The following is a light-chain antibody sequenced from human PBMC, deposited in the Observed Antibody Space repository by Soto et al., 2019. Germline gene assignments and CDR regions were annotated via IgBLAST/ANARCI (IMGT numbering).Light chain of an antibody. Sequence: DVQMTQSPSTLSASVGDRVTITCRASQGISNRLAWYQQKPGKAPKLLIYQASSLKSGVPSRFGGSGSGTEFTLTITSLTPDDFATYYCQQYNSHWTFGQGTKVEIK. CDR3: QQYNSHWT. CDR1: QGISNR. CDR2: QAS. J-gene: IGKJ1*01. V-gene: IGKV1-5*03.